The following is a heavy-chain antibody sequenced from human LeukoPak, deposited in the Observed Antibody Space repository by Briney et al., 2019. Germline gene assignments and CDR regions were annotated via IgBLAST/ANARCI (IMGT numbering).Heavy chain of an antibody. CDR3: AREHLGWLRHAEYFQH. CDR2: IYYSGST. Sequence: WETLSLTCTVSGGSISGSSYYWGWIRQPPGEGLEWIGRIYYSGSTYYNLSLKSRVTISVDTSKNQFSLKLSSVTATDTAVYYCAREHLGWLRHAEYFQHWGQGTLVTVSS. J-gene: IGHJ1*01. D-gene: IGHD5-12*01. CDR1: GGSISGSSYY. V-gene: IGHV4-39*07.